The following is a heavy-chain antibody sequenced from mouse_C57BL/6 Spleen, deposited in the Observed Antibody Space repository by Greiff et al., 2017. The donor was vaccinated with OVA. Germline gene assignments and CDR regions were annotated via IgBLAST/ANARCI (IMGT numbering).Heavy chain of an antibody. D-gene: IGHD1-1*01. CDR2: IYPGSGST. CDR1: GYTFTSYW. Sequence: QVHVKQPGAELVKPGASVKMSCKASGYTFTSYWITWVKQRPGQGLEWIGDIYPGSGSTNYNEKFKSKATLTVDTSSSTAYMQLSSLTSEDSAVYYCARSRATVADYWGQGTTLTVSS. CDR3: ARSRATVADY. V-gene: IGHV1-55*01. J-gene: IGHJ2*01.